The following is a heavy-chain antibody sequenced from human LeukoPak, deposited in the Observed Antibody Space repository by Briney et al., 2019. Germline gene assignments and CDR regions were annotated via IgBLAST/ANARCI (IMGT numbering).Heavy chain of an antibody. CDR2: IHYSGIT. J-gene: IGHJ5*02. V-gene: IGHV4-30-4*01. CDR3: ARNAARDCTSTACWPRWFDP. D-gene: IGHD2-2*01. CDR1: GGSISSGDYY. Sequence: PSETLSLTCTVSGGSISSGDYYWSWIRQPPGKGLEWIAYIHYSGITSYNTSLKSRVTISVDTSKNQFSLKLNSVTAVDTAVYYCARNAARDCTSTACWPRWFDPWGQGTLVTVSS.